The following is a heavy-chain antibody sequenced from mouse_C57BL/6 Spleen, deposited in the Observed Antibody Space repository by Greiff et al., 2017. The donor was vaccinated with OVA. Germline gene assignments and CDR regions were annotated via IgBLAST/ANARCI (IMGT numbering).Heavy chain of an antibody. V-gene: IGHV3-6*01. J-gene: IGHJ1*03. CDR3: ANWDGSRYFDV. CDR2: ISYDGSN. CDR1: GYSITSGYY. Sequence: EVKLMESGPGLVKPSQSLSLTCSVTGYSITSGYYWNWIRQFPGNKLEWMGYISYDGSNNYNPSLKNRISITRDTPKNQFFLKLNSVTTEDTATYYCANWDGSRYFDVWGTGTTVTVSS. D-gene: IGHD4-1*01.